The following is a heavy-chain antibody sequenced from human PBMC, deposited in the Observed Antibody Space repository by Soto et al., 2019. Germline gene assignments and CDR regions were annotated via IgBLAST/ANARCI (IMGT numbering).Heavy chain of an antibody. J-gene: IGHJ3*02. CDR1: GSSISSGCYY. Sequence: TLSITCTFSGSSISSGCYYWSWIRQHPGKGLEWIGYIYYSGSTYYNPSLKSRVTISVDTSKNQFSLKLSSVTAADTAVYYCARVGDGSCSSTSCHDAFDIWGQGTMVTVSS. V-gene: IGHV4-31*03. D-gene: IGHD2-2*01. CDR3: ARVGDGSCSSTSCHDAFDI. CDR2: IYYSGST.